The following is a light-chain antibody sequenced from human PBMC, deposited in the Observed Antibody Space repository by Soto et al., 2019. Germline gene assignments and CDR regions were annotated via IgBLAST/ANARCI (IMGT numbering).Light chain of an antibody. V-gene: IGLV4-69*01. CDR2: LNSDGSH. CDR1: SGHSNYA. J-gene: IGLJ2*01. Sequence: QLVLTQPPSASASLGASVKLTCTLSSGHSNYAIAWHQQQPEKGPRYLMKLNSDGSHDKGDGIPDRFSGSSSGAERYLTISSLQSEDEADYYCQTWGTGIVVFGGGTKVTVL. CDR3: QTWGTGIVV.